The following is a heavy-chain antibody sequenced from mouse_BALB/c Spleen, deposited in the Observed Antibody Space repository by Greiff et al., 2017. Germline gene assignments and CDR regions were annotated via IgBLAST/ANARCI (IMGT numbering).Heavy chain of an antibody. CDR3: TRGDAFAY. D-gene: IGHD3-3*01. V-gene: IGHV6-6*02. CDR2: IRLKSNNYAT. CDR1: GFTFSNYW. J-gene: IGHJ3*01. Sequence: EVQVVESGGGLVQPGGSMKLSCVASGFTFSNYWMNWVRQSPEKGLEWVAEIRLKSNNYATHYAESVKGRFTISRDDSKSSVYLQMNNLRAEDTGIYYCTRGDAFAYWGQGTLVTVSA.